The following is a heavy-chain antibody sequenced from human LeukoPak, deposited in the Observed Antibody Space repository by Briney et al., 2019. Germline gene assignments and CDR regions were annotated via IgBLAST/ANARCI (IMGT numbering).Heavy chain of an antibody. CDR3: ARPVMVRGVINYWYFDL. J-gene: IGHJ2*01. CDR1: GGSFSGYY. CDR2: INHSGST. Sequence: TSETLSLTCAVYGGSFSGYYWSWIRQPPGKGLEWIGEINHSGSTNYNPSLKSRVTISVDTSKNQFSLKLSSVTAADTAVYYCARPVMVRGVINYWYFDLWGRGTLVTVSS. V-gene: IGHV4-34*01. D-gene: IGHD3-10*01.